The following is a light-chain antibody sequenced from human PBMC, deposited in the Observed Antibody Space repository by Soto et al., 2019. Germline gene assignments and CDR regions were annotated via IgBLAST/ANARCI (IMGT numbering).Light chain of an antibody. J-gene: IGKJ1*01. CDR1: QSITNN. CDR3: QQYGSSPKT. CDR2: GAS. Sequence: ELLMTQSPTTLSVSPGERATLSCRASQSITNNLAWYQQKPGQAPRLLIYGASTRATGIPDRFSGSGSGTDFTLTISRLEPEDFAVYYCQQYGSSPKTFGQGTKVDI. V-gene: IGKV3-20*01.